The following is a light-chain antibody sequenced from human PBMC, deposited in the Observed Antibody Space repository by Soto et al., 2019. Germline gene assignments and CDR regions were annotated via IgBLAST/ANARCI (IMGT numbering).Light chain of an antibody. CDR2: AAS. CDR1: QGISSY. V-gene: IGKV1-8*01. J-gene: IGKJ1*01. CDR3: QQYAKAPLT. Sequence: AIRMTQSPSSLSASTGDRVTITCRASQGISSYLAWYQQKPGKAPKLLIYAASTLQSGVPSRFSGSGSGTDFTLTISRLEPEDFAVYYCQQYAKAPLTFGQGTKVDIK.